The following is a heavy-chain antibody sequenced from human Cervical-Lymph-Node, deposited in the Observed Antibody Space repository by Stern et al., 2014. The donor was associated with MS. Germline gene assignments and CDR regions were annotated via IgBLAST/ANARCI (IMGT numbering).Heavy chain of an antibody. J-gene: IGHJ5*02. CDR1: GGAFSSSYA. CDR2: IVPIVGLA. D-gene: IGHD2-15*01. CDR3: TRGIVTNRAAATQHNLFDP. V-gene: IGHV1-69*09. Sequence: QVQLVQSGAEVRKPGSSVNVSCKASGGAFSSSYAVSWVRQAPGQGLEWMGRIVPIVGLANYAQKFQSRVTITADKSTSTVYMHLSSLTSDDTAVYYCTRGIVTNRAAATQHNLFDPWGQGTLVTVTS.